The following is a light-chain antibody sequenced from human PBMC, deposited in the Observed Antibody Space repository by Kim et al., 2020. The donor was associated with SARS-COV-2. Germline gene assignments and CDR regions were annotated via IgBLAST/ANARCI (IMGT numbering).Light chain of an antibody. Sequence: SPGERATLSSRASQSVNSNLAWYQQKPGQAPRLLIFGASTRATDIPARFSGSGSGTEFTLTITSLQSEDFAVYYCQQYNNWPPITFGQGTRLEIK. CDR1: QSVNSN. CDR3: QQYNNWPPIT. V-gene: IGKV3D-15*01. J-gene: IGKJ5*01. CDR2: GAS.